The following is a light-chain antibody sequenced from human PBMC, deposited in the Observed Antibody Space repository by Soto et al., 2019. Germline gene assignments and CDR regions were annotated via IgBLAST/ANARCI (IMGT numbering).Light chain of an antibody. CDR3: QQRNNWPLT. Sequence: ETGFTQSPATLSFSPGERATLSCRASRSISTYLAWYQQKPGQAPRLLIYEALNRATGIPARFSGSGSGTDFTLTISSLEPEDFAVYYCQQRNNWPLTVGGGTKVDIK. CDR1: RSISTY. CDR2: EAL. J-gene: IGKJ4*02. V-gene: IGKV3-11*01.